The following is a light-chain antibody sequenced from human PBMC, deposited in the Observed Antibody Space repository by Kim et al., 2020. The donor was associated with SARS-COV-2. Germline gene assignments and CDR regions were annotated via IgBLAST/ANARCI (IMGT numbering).Light chain of an antibody. J-gene: IGKJ5*01. CDR3: QQYAISPIT. CDR2: RAS. CDR1: QSVGSNY. Sequence: EIVLTQSPGTLSLSPGERSTLSCRASQSVGSNYLAWYQQRPAQPPRLLIYRASSRVTGIADRFSGSGSGTDFTLTINRLEPEDFAVFYCQQYAISPITFGQGTRLEIK. V-gene: IGKV3-20*01.